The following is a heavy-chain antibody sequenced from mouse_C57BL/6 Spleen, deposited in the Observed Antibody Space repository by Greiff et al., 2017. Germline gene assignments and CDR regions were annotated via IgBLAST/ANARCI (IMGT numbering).Heavy chain of an antibody. Sequence: EVKLVESGGGLVQPGGSLSLSCAASGFTFTDYYMSWVRQPPGKALEWLGFIRNKANGYTTVYSASVKGRFTISRDNSHSILYLQMNALRAEDSATYYCARYTGNFDYWGQGTTLTVSS. CDR3: ARYTGNFDY. CDR1: GFTFTDYY. D-gene: IGHD4-1*01. J-gene: IGHJ2*01. CDR2: IRNKANGYTT. V-gene: IGHV7-3*01.